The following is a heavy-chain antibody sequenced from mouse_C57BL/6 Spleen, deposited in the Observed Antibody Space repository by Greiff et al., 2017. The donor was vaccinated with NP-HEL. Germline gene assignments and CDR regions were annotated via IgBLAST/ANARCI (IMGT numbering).Heavy chain of an antibody. CDR1: GYTFTSYW. CDR2: IYPGSGST. Sequence: VQLQQPGAELVKPGASVKMSCKASGYTFTSYWITWVKQRPGQGLEWIGDIYPGSGSTNYNEKFKSKATLTVDTSSSTAYMQLSSLTSEDSAVYYCARERSIDTTVVPDYWGQGTTLTVSS. V-gene: IGHV1-55*01. CDR3: ARERSIDTTVVPDY. D-gene: IGHD1-1*01. J-gene: IGHJ2*01.